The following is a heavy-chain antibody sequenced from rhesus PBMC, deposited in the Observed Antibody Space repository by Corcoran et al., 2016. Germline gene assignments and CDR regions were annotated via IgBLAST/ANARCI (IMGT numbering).Heavy chain of an antibody. CDR2: ISGSGGSN. J-gene: IGHJ2*01. CDR3: ARVGSSWSEWDTVGTEWYFDL. Sequence: QVQLQESGPGLVKPSETLSLTCAVSGYSISSGYYWGWIRQPPGKGLEWIGSISGSGGSNYLNPSLQRRVPLSVDTSKNQFSLKLSSVTGADTAVYYWARVGSSWSEWDTVGTEWYFDLWGPGTPITISS. D-gene: IGHD5-42*01. CDR1: GYSISSGYY. V-gene: IGHV4S14*01.